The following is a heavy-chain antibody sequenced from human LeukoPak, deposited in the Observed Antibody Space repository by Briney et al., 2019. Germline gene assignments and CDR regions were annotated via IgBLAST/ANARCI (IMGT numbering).Heavy chain of an antibody. V-gene: IGHV4-59*01. CDR3: ARGDFDASGYSVPFDY. Sequence: SETLSLTWTVSGGSISSYYWSWVRQPPGKGLEWIGYIYYRGITNYNPSLKSRVTISVDTSKNQFSLKLSSVTAADSAIYFCARGDFDASGYSVPFDYWGQGALVTVSS. CDR1: GGSISSYY. J-gene: IGHJ4*02. CDR2: IYYRGIT. D-gene: IGHD3-22*01.